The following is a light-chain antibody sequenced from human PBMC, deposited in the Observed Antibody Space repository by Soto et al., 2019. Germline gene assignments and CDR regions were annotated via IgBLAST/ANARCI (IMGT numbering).Light chain of an antibody. CDR1: QSVSRY. J-gene: IGKJ1*01. V-gene: IGKV3-15*01. CDR2: GAS. Sequence: IAMTQSPATRSLSPGERAALSCRASQSVSRYLAWYQQKPGQAPRLLIYGASKRALGLPARFSGSGSGTEFTLTITSLQYEDVAVYYGQQSNKWTQTFGQGTKVDIK. CDR3: QQSNKWTQT.